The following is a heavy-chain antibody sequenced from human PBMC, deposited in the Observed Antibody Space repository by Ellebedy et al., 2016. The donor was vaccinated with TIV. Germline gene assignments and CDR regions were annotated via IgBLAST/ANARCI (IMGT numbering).Heavy chain of an antibody. J-gene: IGHJ6*02. D-gene: IGHD6-19*01. V-gene: IGHV1-24*01. Sequence: AASVKVSCKVFGYTLTELSMHWVRQAPGKGLEWMGGFDPEDGETIYAQQFQGRVTMTEDTSTDTAYMELSSLSSEDTAVYYCATDIAGAVAAYYYHGMDVWGQGTTVTVSS. CDR3: ATDIAGAVAAYYYHGMDV. CDR1: GYTLTELS. CDR2: FDPEDGET.